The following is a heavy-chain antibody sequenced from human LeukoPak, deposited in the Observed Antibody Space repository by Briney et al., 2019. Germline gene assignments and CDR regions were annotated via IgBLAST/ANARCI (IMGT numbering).Heavy chain of an antibody. CDR2: IKQDGSEK. CDR3: ARLYSSSWYEDEYFQH. V-gene: IGHV3-7*01. J-gene: IGHJ1*01. Sequence: GGSLRLSCAASGFTFSSSWMSWVRQAPGKGLGWVANIKQDGSEKYYVDSVKGRFTISRDNAKNSLYLQMNSLRAEDTAVYYCARLYSSSWYEDEYFQHWGQGTLVTVSS. D-gene: IGHD6-13*01. CDR1: GFTFSSSW.